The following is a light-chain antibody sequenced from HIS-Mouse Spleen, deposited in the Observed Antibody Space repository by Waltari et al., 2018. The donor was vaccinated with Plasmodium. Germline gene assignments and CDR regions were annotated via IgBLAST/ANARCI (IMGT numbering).Light chain of an antibody. CDR1: QDISNY. V-gene: IGKV1-33*01. Sequence: DIQMTQSPSSLSASVGDRVTITCQASQDISNYLNWYQQTPGKAPKLLIYDASNLETGVPSRFSGSGSGTDFTFTISSLQPEDIATYYCQQFNSYPLTFGGGTKVEIK. J-gene: IGKJ4*01. CDR3: QQFNSYPLT. CDR2: DAS.